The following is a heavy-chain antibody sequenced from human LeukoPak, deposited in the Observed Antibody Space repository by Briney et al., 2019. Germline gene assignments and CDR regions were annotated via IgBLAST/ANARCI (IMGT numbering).Heavy chain of an antibody. D-gene: IGHD3-3*01. Sequence: PGGSLRLSCAASGFTFSSYSMNWVRQAPGKGLEWVSSISSSSSYIYYADSVKGRFTISRDNAKNSLYLQMNSLRAEDTAVYYCARVPSYYDYRFDPWGQGTLVTVSS. CDR3: ARVPSYYDYRFDP. J-gene: IGHJ5*02. CDR1: GFTFSSYS. V-gene: IGHV3-21*01. CDR2: ISSSSSYI.